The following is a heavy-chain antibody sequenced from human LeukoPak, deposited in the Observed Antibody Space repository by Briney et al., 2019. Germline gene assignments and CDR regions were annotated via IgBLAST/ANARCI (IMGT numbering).Heavy chain of an antibody. CDR1: GFTFSYYG. V-gene: IGHV3-23*01. Sequence: SGGSLRLSWAASGFTFSYYGMTWVRQARGKGLEWDSGMGGSSGITYYADSVKCRFTFSRDKSKNTVYLQMNSPRAEITAVYYCAKGVGLVVNWFDPWGHGTLVTVSS. D-gene: IGHD3/OR15-3a*01. J-gene: IGHJ5*02. CDR2: MGGSSGIT. CDR3: AKGVGLVVNWFDP.